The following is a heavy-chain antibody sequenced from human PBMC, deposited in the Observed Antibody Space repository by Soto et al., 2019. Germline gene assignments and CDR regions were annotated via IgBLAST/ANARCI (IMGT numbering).Heavy chain of an antibody. V-gene: IGHV4-34*01. CDR3: ARRLGSSPFPHYYYYSMDV. D-gene: IGHD6-13*01. Sequence: SETLSLTCAVYGGSFSGYYWSWIRQPPGKGLEWIGEINHSGSTNYNPSLKSRVTISVDTSKNQFSLKLSSVTAADTAVYYFARRLGSSPFPHYYYYSMDVWGKETTVTVSS. CDR2: INHSGST. J-gene: IGHJ6*03. CDR1: GGSFSGYY.